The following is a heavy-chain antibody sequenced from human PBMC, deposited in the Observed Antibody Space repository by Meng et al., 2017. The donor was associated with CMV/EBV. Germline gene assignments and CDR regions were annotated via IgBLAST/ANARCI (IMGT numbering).Heavy chain of an antibody. J-gene: IGHJ4*02. CDR3: ARVMGPNRTPYYFDY. V-gene: IGHV4-30-4*08. Sequence: VRLQEPGQERGKPPQPFPLPCTGSGGSFSSGDYYWSWIRQPPGKGLEWIGYIYYSGSTYYNPSLKSRVTISVDTSKNQFSLKLSSVTAADTAVYYCARVMGPNRTPYYFDYWGQGTLVTVSS. CDR1: GGSFSSGDYY. D-gene: IGHD1-14*01. CDR2: IYYSGST.